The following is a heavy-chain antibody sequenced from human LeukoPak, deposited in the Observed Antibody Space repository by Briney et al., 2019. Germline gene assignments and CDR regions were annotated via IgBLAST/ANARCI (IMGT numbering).Heavy chain of an antibody. J-gene: IGHJ4*02. CDR1: RYTLTELS. V-gene: IGHV1-24*01. Sequence: ASVKVSCKVSRYTLTELSMHWVRQAPGKGLEWMGGFDPEDGETIYAQKFQGGVTMTEDTSTDTAYMELSSLRSEDTAVYYCATGHYDNSGYPNYWGQGTLVTVSS. D-gene: IGHD3-22*01. CDR2: FDPEDGET. CDR3: ATGHYDNSGYPNY.